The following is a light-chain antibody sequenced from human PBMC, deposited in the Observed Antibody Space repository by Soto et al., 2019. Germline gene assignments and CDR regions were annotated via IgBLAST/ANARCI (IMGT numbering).Light chain of an antibody. Sequence: IQMTQSPSTLSAFVGDTVTISCRASKSVSGWLAWYQQKPGKAPNLLIYEASNLESGVPSKFNGSGSGTEFTLTISGLQPDDFATYYCQQYNTYPLTFGGGTKVEIK. CDR2: EAS. V-gene: IGKV1-5*03. J-gene: IGKJ4*01. CDR1: KSVSGW. CDR3: QQYNTYPLT.